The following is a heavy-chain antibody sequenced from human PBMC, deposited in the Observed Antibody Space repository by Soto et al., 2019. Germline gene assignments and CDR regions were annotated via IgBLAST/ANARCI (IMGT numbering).Heavy chain of an antibody. D-gene: IGHD3-10*01. CDR3: ARGRRVRGVIPFYYYGMDV. CDR1: GGSFSGYY. V-gene: IGHV4-34*01. J-gene: IGHJ6*02. Sequence: LSLTCAVYGGSFSGYYWSWIRQPPGKGLEWIGEINHSGSTNYNPSLKSRVTISVDTSKNQFSLKLRSVTAADTAVYYCARGRRVRGVIPFYYYGMDVWGQGTKVTVYS. CDR2: INHSGST.